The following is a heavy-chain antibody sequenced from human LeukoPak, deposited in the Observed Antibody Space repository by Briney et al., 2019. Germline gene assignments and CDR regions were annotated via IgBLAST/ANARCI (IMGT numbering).Heavy chain of an antibody. Sequence: ASVKVSCKASGYTFSNYGISWVRQAPGQGLEWMGWISVDNTNTKSAQNVQGRVTLTTDTSTSTAYMELRSLRSDDTAVYYCARMGCSSASCYTLDYWGLGTLVTVSS. CDR1: GYTFSNYG. D-gene: IGHD2-2*02. J-gene: IGHJ4*02. CDR3: ARMGCSSASCYTLDY. CDR2: ISVDNTNT. V-gene: IGHV1-18*01.